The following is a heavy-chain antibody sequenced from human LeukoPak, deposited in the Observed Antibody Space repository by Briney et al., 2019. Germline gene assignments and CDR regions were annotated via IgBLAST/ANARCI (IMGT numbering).Heavy chain of an antibody. Sequence: SETLSLTCTVSGGSISSYYWSWIRQPPGKGLEWFGYICNSGSTNYNPSLKSRVTISVDTSKNQISLKLNSVTAADTAVYYCARVMGDGSGYYPFDYWGQGTLVTVSS. CDR2: ICNSGST. CDR1: GGSISSYY. J-gene: IGHJ4*02. CDR3: ARVMGDGSGYYPFDY. D-gene: IGHD3-22*01. V-gene: IGHV4-59*08.